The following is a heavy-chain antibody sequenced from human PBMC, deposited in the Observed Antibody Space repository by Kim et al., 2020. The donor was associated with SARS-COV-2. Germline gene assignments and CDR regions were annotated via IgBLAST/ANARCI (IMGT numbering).Heavy chain of an antibody. CDR1: GFTFSFYY. D-gene: IGHD3-10*01. CDR3: ARDDTAGNIDY. CDR2: INHDGSVK. J-gene: IGHJ4*02. V-gene: IGHV3-7*03. Sequence: GGSLRLSCAASGFTFSFYYMSWARQAPGKGLEWLANINHDGSVKAYVDSVKGRFTISRDNAKNSLFLQMNSLRAEDTAVYVCARDDTAGNIDYWGQGTLVTVSS.